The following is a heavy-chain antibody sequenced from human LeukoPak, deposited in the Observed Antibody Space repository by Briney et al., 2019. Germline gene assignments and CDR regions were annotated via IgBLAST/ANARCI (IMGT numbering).Heavy chain of an antibody. J-gene: IGHJ6*02. Sequence: GGSLRLSCAASGFTFSNYAMTWVRQAPGKGLVWVSVISGSGGTTFYADSVKGRFTISRDNSKNTLYLEVNRLRAEDTAVYYCARDRLGGSCCTFYSMDVWGQGTTVTVSS. CDR2: ISGSGGTT. D-gene: IGHD2-2*01. V-gene: IGHV3-23*01. CDR3: ARDRLGGSCCTFYSMDV. CDR1: GFTFSNYA.